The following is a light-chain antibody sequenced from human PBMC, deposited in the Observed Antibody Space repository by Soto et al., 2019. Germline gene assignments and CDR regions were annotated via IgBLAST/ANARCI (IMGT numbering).Light chain of an antibody. CDR3: SSFTISSTYV. CDR1: SSDIGAYNY. V-gene: IGLV2-14*01. CDR2: EVS. J-gene: IGLJ1*01. Sequence: QSALTQPASVSGSPGQSITISCTGTSSDIGAYNYVSWYQQHPGKVPKIIIYEVSNRPSGVSNRFSGSKSGNTASLAISGLQAEDEADYYCSSFTISSTYVFGAGTKLTVL.